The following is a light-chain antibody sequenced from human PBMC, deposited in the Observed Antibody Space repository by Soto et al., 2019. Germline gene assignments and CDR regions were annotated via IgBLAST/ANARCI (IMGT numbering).Light chain of an antibody. CDR1: SSDVGGYNY. V-gene: IGLV2-8*01. Sequence: QSVLTQPPSASGSPGQSVAISCTGTSSDVGGYNYVPWYQQHPGKAPKLMIYEVNKRPSGVPDRFSGSKPGNTASLTVSGLQAEDEADYYCSSYAGSSNVFGTGTKVTVL. CDR2: EVN. CDR3: SSYAGSSNV. J-gene: IGLJ1*01.